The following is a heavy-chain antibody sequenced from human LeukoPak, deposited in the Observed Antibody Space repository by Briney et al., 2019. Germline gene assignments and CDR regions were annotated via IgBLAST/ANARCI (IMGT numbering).Heavy chain of an antibody. CDR3: ARVQLERGPLGY. CDR2: INPNSGGT. Sequence: ASVKVSCKASGYTFTGYYMHWVRQAPGQGLEWMGWINPNSGGTNYAQEFQGRVTMTRDTSISTAYMELSRLRSDDTAVYYCARVQLERGPLGYWGQGTLVTVSS. J-gene: IGHJ4*02. D-gene: IGHD1-1*01. CDR1: GYTFTGYY. V-gene: IGHV1-2*02.